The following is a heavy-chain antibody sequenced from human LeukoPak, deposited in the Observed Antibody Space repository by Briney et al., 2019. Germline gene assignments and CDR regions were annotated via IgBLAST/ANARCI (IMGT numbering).Heavy chain of an antibody. D-gene: IGHD2-21*02. CDR2: IYPGDSDT. Sequence: GESLQISCQGSGSTFTSYWIGWVRPLPGKGLEWMGIIYPGDSDTRYSPSFQGQVTISADKSISTAYLQWSSLKASDTAMYYCARLYGVTLPEYFQHWGQGTLVTVSS. CDR3: ARLYGVTLPEYFQH. V-gene: IGHV5-51*01. J-gene: IGHJ1*01. CDR1: GSTFTSYW.